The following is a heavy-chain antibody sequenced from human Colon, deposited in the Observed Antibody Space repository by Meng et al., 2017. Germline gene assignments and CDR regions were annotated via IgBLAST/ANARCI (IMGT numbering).Heavy chain of an antibody. CDR3: ARGPDILTGSFSSYFDY. Sequence: GESLKISCAASGFTFSSYWMSWVRQAPGKGLVWVAGINSDETNTNYADSVKGRFTISRDNAKNTLYLQMNSLRAEDAAVYYCARGPDILTGSFSSYFDYWGQGTLVTVSS. CDR2: INSDETNT. D-gene: IGHD3-9*01. V-gene: IGHV3-74*01. CDR1: GFTFSSYW. J-gene: IGHJ4*02.